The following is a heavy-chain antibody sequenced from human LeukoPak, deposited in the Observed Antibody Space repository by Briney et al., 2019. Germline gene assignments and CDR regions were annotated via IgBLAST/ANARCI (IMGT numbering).Heavy chain of an antibody. V-gene: IGHV4-34*01. CDR2: INHSGST. CDR3: ARGLRYCSSTSCYSPMDV. CDR1: GASFSGYY. J-gene: IGHJ6*03. D-gene: IGHD2-2*02. Sequence: SETLSLTCAVYGASFSGYYWSWIRQPPGKGLEWIGEINHSGSTNYNPSLKSRVTISVDTSNNQFSLKLRSVTAADTAVYYCARGLRYCSSTSCYSPMDVWGKGTTVTVSS.